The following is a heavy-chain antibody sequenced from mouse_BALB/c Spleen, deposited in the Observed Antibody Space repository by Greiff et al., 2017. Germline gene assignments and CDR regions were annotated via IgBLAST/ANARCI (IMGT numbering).Heavy chain of an antibody. Sequence: QVQLQQSGAELVRPGTSVKVSCKASGYAFTNYLIEWVKQRPGQGLEWIGVINPGSGGTNYNEKFKGKATLTADKSSSTAYMQLSSLTSDDSAVYFCAREVRGLFDYWGQGTTLTVSS. V-gene: IGHV1-54*03. CDR1: GYAFTNYL. CDR2: INPGSGGT. CDR3: AREVRGLFDY. D-gene: IGHD2-14*01. J-gene: IGHJ2*01.